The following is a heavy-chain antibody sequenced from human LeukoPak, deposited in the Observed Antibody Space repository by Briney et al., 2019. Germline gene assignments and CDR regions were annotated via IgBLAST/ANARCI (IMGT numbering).Heavy chain of an antibody. Sequence: GGSLRLSCSASGFTFSSYAMHWVRQAPGKGLEYVSAISSNGGSTYYADPVKGRFTISRDNSKNTLYPQMSSLRAEDTAVYYCVKGLGGSYLSGSLFDYWGQGTLVTVSS. J-gene: IGHJ4*02. V-gene: IGHV3-64D*06. CDR3: VKGLGGSYLSGSLFDY. D-gene: IGHD1-26*01. CDR1: GFTFSSYA. CDR2: ISSNGGST.